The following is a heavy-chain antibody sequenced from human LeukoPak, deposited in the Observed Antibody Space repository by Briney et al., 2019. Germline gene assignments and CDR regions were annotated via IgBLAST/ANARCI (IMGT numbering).Heavy chain of an antibody. V-gene: IGHV3-74*01. CDR1: GFTFSTYC. J-gene: IGHJ4*02. Sequence: GGSLRLSCAASGFTFSTYCMHWVRQAPGKGPMWVSRICPDGTVTNYADSVKARFIITRDNARNTVYLQMNSLRVEDTAVYYCVRDFRSADYWGQGTLVTVSS. CDR2: ICPDGTVT. CDR3: VRDFRSADY.